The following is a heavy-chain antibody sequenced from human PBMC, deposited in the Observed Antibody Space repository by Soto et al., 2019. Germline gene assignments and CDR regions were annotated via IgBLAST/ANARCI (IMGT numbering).Heavy chain of an antibody. CDR3: AHTEYYDFWSGYPLDV. Sequence: GGSLRLSCAASGFTFSSYAMSWVRQAPGKGPEWVSAISGSGGSTYYADSVKGRFTISRDNSKNTLYLQMNSLRAEDTAVYYCAHTEYYDFWSGYPLDVWGQGTTVTVSS. CDR1: GFTFSSYA. J-gene: IGHJ6*02. CDR2: ISGSGGST. D-gene: IGHD3-3*01. V-gene: IGHV3-23*01.